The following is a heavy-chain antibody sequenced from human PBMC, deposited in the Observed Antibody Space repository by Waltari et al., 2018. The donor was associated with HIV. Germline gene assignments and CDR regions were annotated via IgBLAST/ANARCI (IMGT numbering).Heavy chain of an antibody. D-gene: IGHD3-3*01. CDR3: ATVGTRTLWSGPTAFDI. J-gene: IGHJ3*02. CDR2: FDPEDGEA. V-gene: IGHV1-24*01. CDR1: GYTLTEFS. Sequence: QVHLVQSGAAVKKPGASVKVPCKVAGYTLTEFSMPWVRQAPGKGLEWMGGFDPEDGEAIYAQKFQGRVTMTEDTSTDTAYMDLSSLRSEDTAVYYCATVGTRTLWSGPTAFDIWGQGTMVTVSS.